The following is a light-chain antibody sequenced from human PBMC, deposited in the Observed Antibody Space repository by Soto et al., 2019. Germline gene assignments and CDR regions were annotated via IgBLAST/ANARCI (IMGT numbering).Light chain of an antibody. CDR3: TSYTNSDTWV. V-gene: IGLV2-14*03. CDR1: SSDIGGYDY. CDR2: DVN. J-gene: IGLJ3*02. Sequence: QSALTQPASVSGSPGQSITISCTGTSSDIGGYDYVSWYQQHPNKAPKLIIFDVNGRPSGVSNRFSGSKSGNTASLTISGLQADDEADYYCTSYTNSDTWVFGGGTKVTVL.